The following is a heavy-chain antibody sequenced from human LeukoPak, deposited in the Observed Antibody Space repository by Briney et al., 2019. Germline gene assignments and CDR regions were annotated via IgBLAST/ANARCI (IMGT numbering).Heavy chain of an antibody. CDR2: ISSSGSTI. Sequence: QPGGSLRLSCAASGFTFSSYEMNWVRQAPGKGLEWVSYISSSGSTIYYADSVKGRFTIPRDNAKNSLYLQMNSLRAEDTAVYYCARDREWLVPGTYGMDVWGQGTTVTVSS. D-gene: IGHD6-19*01. CDR3: ARDREWLVPGTYGMDV. V-gene: IGHV3-48*03. CDR1: GFTFSSYE. J-gene: IGHJ6*02.